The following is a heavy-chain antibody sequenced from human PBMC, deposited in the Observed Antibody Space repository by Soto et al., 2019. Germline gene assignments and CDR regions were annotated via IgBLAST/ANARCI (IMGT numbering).Heavy chain of an antibody. CDR3: ATAGGYDILTGYLFDY. D-gene: IGHD3-9*01. CDR1: GYTLTELS. J-gene: IGHJ4*02. Sequence: ASVKVSCKVSGYTLTELSMHWVRQAPGKGLEWMGGFDPEDGETIYAQKFQGRVTMTEGTSTDTAYMELSSLRSEDTAVYYCATAGGYDILTGYLFDYWGQGTLVTVSS. CDR2: FDPEDGET. V-gene: IGHV1-24*01.